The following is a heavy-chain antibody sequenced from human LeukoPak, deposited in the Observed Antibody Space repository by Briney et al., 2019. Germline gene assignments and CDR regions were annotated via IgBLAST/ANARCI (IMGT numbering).Heavy chain of an antibody. J-gene: IGHJ4*02. D-gene: IGHD4-17*01. CDR2: IRSSSSYI. Sequence: PGGSLRLSCVDSGFTFSTYSMNWVRQAPGKGLECVSSIRSSSSYIYYGDSVKGRFNISRDNAKNSLYLKMNSLRAEDTAVYYCARDGAVTNGRYFDYWGQGTLVTVSS. V-gene: IGHV3-21*01. CDR3: ARDGAVTNGRYFDY. CDR1: GFTFSTYS.